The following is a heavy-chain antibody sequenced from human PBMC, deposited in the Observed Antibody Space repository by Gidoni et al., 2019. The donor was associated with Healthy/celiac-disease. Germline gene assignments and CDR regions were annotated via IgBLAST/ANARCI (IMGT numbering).Heavy chain of an antibody. CDR3: AKDGAYGDYYCDY. CDR1: GFTFSSYG. D-gene: IGHD4-17*01. J-gene: IGHJ4*02. Sequence: QVQLVESGGGVVHPGRSLRLSCASSGFTFSSYGMHWVRQAPGKGLEWVAVISYDGSNKYYADSVKGRFTISRDNSKNTLYLQMNSLRAEDTAVYYCAKDGAYGDYYCDYWGQGTLVTVSS. CDR2: ISYDGSNK. V-gene: IGHV3-30*18.